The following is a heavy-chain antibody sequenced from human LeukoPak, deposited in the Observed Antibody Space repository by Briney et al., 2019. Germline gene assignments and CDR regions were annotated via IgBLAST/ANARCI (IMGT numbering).Heavy chain of an antibody. J-gene: IGHJ4*02. CDR2: IIPIFGTA. V-gene: IGHV1-69*13. CDR1: GGTFSRHT. D-gene: IGHD3-3*01. CDR3: ARGRERAWSAVGFHPPSYYFDY. Sequence: ASVKVSCKASGGTFSRHTISWVRQSPGQGLEWMGGIIPIFGTANYAQKFQGRVTITADESTSTAYMELSSLRSEDTAVYYCARGRERAWSAVGFHPPSYYFDYWGQGTLVTVSS.